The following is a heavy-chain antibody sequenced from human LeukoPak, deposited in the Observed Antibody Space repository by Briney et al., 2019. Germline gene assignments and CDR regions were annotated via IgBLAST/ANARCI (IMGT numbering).Heavy chain of an antibody. V-gene: IGHV1-18*01. CDR1: GYTFTSYG. D-gene: IGHD6-6*01. Sequence: ASVKVSCKASGYTFTSYGISWVRQAPGQGLEWMGWISAYNGNTNYAQKFQGRVTITADKSTSTAYMELSSLRSEDTAVYYCARYSSSSGGDYFDYWGQGTLVTVSS. CDR2: ISAYNGNT. J-gene: IGHJ4*02. CDR3: ARYSSSSGGDYFDY.